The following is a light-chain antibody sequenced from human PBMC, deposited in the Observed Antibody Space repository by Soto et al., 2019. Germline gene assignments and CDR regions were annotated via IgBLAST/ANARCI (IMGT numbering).Light chain of an antibody. CDR2: GAS. CDR1: QSVSSN. J-gene: IGKJ1*01. Sequence: EIVMTQSPATLSVSPGERATLSCRASQSVSSNLAWYQQQPGQAPSLLIYGASTSATGIPARFSGSGSGTELTITIISLQYEDFAVYYYQQYNNSPRTFGQGTKVEIK. CDR3: QQYNNSPRT. V-gene: IGKV3-15*01.